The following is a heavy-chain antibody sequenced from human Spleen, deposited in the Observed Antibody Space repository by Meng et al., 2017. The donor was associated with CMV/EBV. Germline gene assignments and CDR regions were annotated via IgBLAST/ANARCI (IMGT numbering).Heavy chain of an antibody. Sequence: GESLKISCAASGFTFSSYAMSWVRQAPGKGLEWVANVRFDGSNEYYADPVKDRFTISRDNSKKMLYLQMNSLRPEDTAVYYCAKDRSRAAGYGMDVWGQGTTVTVSS. J-gene: IGHJ6*02. D-gene: IGHD6-25*01. CDR2: VRFDGSNE. V-gene: IGHV3-30*02. CDR3: AKDRSRAAGYGMDV. CDR1: GFTFSSYA.